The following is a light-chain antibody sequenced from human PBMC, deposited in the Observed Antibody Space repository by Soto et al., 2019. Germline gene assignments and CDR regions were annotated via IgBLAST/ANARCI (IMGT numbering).Light chain of an antibody. CDR3: HQRSNWPIT. CDR1: QSVSSY. Sequence: EIVLTQSPGTLSLSPGERATLSCRASQSVSSYLAWYQQKPGQPPRLLIYDASNRATGIPARFSGSGSGTDFTLTISSLEPEDFAVYYCHQRSNWPITFGQGTRLEMK. V-gene: IGKV3-11*01. J-gene: IGKJ5*01. CDR2: DAS.